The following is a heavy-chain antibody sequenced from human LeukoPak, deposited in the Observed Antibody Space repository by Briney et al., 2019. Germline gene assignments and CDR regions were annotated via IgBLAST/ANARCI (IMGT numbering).Heavy chain of an antibody. CDR3: ARDRTKTSVLRYFDWPHDAFDI. J-gene: IGHJ3*02. V-gene: IGHV4-34*01. D-gene: IGHD3-9*01. CDR1: GGSFSGYY. Sequence: SETLSLTCAVYGGSFSGYYWSWIRQPPGKGLEWIGEINHSGSTNYNPSLKSRVTISVDTSKNQFSLKLSSVTAADTAVYYCARDRTKTSVLRYFDWPHDAFDIWGQGTMVTVSS. CDR2: INHSGST.